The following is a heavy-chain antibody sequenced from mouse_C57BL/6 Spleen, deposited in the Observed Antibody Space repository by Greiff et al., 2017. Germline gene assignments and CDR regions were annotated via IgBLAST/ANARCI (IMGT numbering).Heavy chain of an antibody. CDR1: GYTFTSYW. CDR2: IDPNSGGT. D-gene: IGHD2-4*01. Sequence: VQLQQPGAELVKPGASVKLSCKASGYTFTSYWMHWVKQRPGRGLEWIGRIDPNSGGTKYNEKFKSKATLTVDKPSSTAYMQLSSLTSEYSAVYKCARDDYEEACFAYWGQGTLVTVSA. V-gene: IGHV1-72*01. CDR3: ARDDYEEACFAY. J-gene: IGHJ3*01.